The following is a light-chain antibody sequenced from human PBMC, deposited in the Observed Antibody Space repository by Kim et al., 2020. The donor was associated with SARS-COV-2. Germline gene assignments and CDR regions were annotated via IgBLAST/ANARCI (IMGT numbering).Light chain of an antibody. CDR2: DGY. CDR3: QQRNNWPRT. J-gene: IGKJ2*01. Sequence: SLSPGEGATRSCRASQNINNYLAWYQQKPGQAPRLLIYDGYFRATGIPARFSGSGSGTEFTLTISSLEPEDFVVYYCQQRNNWPRTFGQGTKLEI. V-gene: IGKV3-11*01. CDR1: QNINNY.